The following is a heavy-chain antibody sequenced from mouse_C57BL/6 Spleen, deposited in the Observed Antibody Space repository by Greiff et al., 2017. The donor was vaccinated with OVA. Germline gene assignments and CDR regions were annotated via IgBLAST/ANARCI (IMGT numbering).Heavy chain of an antibody. D-gene: IGHD1-1*01. V-gene: IGHV5-4*03. CDR3: ARYGSSVWYFDV. CDR1: GFTFSSYA. J-gene: IGHJ1*03. Sequence: EVKLVESGGGLVEPGGSLKLSCAASGFTFSSYAMSWVRQTPEKRLEWVATISDGGSYTYYPDNVKGRFTISRDNAKNNLYLQMSHLKSEDTAMYYCARYGSSVWYFDVWGTGTTVTVSS. CDR2: ISDGGSYT.